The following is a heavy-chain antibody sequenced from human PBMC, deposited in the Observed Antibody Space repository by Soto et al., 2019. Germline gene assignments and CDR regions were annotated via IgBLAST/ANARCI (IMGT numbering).Heavy chain of an antibody. V-gene: IGHV3-23*01. Sequence: EVQLLGSGGGLLQPGGSLSLSCAASGFTFSSYAMSWVRQAPGKGLEWVSAIGVSGGSTYYADSVMGRFTFPRDNSTNTLYLQMNSLRAEDTAVYYCAKDRPSRNNIAVAIITYYYYGMDVWGQGTTVTVSS. CDR1: GFTFSSYA. CDR2: IGVSGGST. J-gene: IGHJ6*02. CDR3: AKDRPSRNNIAVAIITYYYYGMDV. D-gene: IGHD6-19*01.